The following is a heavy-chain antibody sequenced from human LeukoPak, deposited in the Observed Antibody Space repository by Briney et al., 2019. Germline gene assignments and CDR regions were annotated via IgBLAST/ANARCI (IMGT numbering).Heavy chain of an antibody. CDR3: ARDGGRWSFDY. D-gene: IGHD3-16*01. CDR1: GLTVSTTY. CDR2: IYSDGST. V-gene: IGHV3-66*01. Sequence: GGSLRLSCAASGLTVSTTYMNWVRQAPGKGLEWVSVIYSDGSTKYAASVKGRFTISRDNSKNTLYLQMNNLRGEDTALYFCARDGGRWSFDYWGQGTLVTVSS. J-gene: IGHJ4*02.